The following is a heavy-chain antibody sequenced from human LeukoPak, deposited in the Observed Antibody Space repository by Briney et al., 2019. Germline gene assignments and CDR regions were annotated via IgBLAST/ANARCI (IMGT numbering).Heavy chain of an antibody. J-gene: IGHJ3*02. CDR2: INAGNG. V-gene: IGHV1-3*01. CDR1: GYTFTSYA. D-gene: IGHD4-17*01. CDR3: ARGDAVTTAVGAFDI. Sequence: GASVKVSCKASGYTFTSYAMHWVRQAPGQRLEWMGWINAGNGTRDTSASTAYMELSSLRSEDTAVYYCARGDAVTTAVGAFDIWGQGTMVTDSS.